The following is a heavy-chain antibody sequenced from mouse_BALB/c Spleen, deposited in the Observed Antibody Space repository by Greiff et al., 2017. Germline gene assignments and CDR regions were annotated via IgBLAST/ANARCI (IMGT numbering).Heavy chain of an antibody. V-gene: IGHV1S29*02. D-gene: IGHD1-1*01. CDR3: ARCYYYGEAWFAY. CDR1: GYTFTDYN. CDR2: IYPYNGGT. J-gene: IGHJ3*01. Sequence: VQLQQSGPELVKPGASVKISCKASGYTFTDYNMHWVKQSHGKSLEWIGYIYPYNGGTGYNQKFKSKATLTVDNSSSTAYMELRSLTSEDSAVYYCARCYYYGEAWFAYWGQGTLVTVSA.